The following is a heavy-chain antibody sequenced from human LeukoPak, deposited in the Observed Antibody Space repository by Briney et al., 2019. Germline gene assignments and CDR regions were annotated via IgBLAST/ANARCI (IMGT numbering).Heavy chain of an antibody. CDR3: ACSSSGCNRFYY. CDR2: IYYSGST. J-gene: IGHJ4*02. D-gene: IGHD6-19*01. CDR1: GGSISSYY. V-gene: IGHV4-59*01. Sequence: SSETLSLTCIVSGGSISSYYWSWIRQPPGKGLEWIGYIYYSGSTNYNPSLKSRVTISVDTSKNQFSLKLSSVTAADTAVYYCACSSSGCNRFYYWAQGTLVTVSS.